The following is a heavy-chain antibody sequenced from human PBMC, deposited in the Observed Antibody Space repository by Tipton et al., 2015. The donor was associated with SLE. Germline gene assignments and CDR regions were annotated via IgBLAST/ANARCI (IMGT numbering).Heavy chain of an antibody. J-gene: IGHJ4*02. CDR2: ISSGSLYT. D-gene: IGHD2-8*01. Sequence: GSLRLSCAVSGFTFSRYAVSWVRQAPGKGLEWVSSISSGSLYTFYPDSVKGRFTVSRDDAKSSLYLQMNSLRVDDTAVYYCATNGSFDYWGQGTLVTISS. V-gene: IGHV3-21*06. CDR3: ATNGSFDY. CDR1: GFTFSRYA.